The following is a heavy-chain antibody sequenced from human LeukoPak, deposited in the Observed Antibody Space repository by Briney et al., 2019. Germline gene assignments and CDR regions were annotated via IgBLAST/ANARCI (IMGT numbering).Heavy chain of an antibody. CDR2: MDPKSGNT. D-gene: IGHD3-10*01. J-gene: IGHJ3*02. CDR1: GYTFTSDD. Sequence: ASVKVSCKASGYTFTSDDINWVRRATGQGLEWMGWMDPKSGNTGYAQKFQGRVTMTRNIAISTAYLEISSLGPEDTAVYYCARYGADTVGSGAAFDMWGQVTMVIVSS. CDR3: ARYGADTVGSGAAFDM. V-gene: IGHV1-8*01.